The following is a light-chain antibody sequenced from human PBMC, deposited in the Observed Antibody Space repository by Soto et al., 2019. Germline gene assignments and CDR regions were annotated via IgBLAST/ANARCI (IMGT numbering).Light chain of an antibody. CDR1: SSDVGGDKF. V-gene: IGLV2-14*01. Sequence: QSALTQPASVSGSPGQSITISCTGTSSDVGGDKFVSWYQQHPGKAPKLLIYEVTNRPFGVSDRFSGSKSGNTASLTISGLQAEDEADYYCSSYTSSSTLLFGGGTKLTVL. CDR2: EVT. CDR3: SSYTSSSTLL. J-gene: IGLJ2*01.